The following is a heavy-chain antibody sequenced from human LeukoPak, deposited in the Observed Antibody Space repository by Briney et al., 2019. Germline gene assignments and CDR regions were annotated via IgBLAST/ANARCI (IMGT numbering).Heavy chain of an antibody. CDR2: IYTSGST. J-gene: IGHJ5*02. Sequence: SETLSLTCTVSGGSISSGSYYWSWIRQPAGKGLEWIGRIYTSGSTNYNPSLNSRVTISVDTSKNQFSLKLSSVTAADTAVYYCARVRGSLNWFDPWGQGTLVTVSS. CDR3: ARVRGSLNWFDP. CDR1: GGSISSGSYY. D-gene: IGHD2-15*01. V-gene: IGHV4-61*02.